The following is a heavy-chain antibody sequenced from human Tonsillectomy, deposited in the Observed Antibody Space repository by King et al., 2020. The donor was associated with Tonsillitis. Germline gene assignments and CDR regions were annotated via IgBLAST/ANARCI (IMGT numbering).Heavy chain of an antibody. CDR2: IDTSDPHT. J-gene: IGHJ6*03. CDR1: GYSFISDW. Sequence: QLVQFGAEVKKPGASLRISCKVSGYSFISDWINWVRQIPGKGLEWMGRIDTSDPHTNYSPSFQGHVSISADKSISTAYLQWSSLKAPDTAIYYCARSEQELSTYYYYYYMDVWGKGTTVTVSS. V-gene: IGHV5-10-1*03. D-gene: IGHD6-13*01. CDR3: ARSEQELSTYYYYYYMDV.